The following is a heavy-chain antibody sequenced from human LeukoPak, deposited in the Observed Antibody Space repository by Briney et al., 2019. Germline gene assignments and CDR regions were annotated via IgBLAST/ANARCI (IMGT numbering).Heavy chain of an antibody. CDR2: MNPNSGNT. J-gene: IGHJ4*02. Sequence: ASVKVSCKASGYTFTSYDINWVRQATGQGLEWMGWMNPNSGNTGYAQKFQGRVTITADKSTSTAYMELSSLRSEDTAVYYCAWIAARPDLDYWGQGTLVTVSS. CDR1: GYTFTSYD. CDR3: AWIAARPDLDY. D-gene: IGHD6-6*01. V-gene: IGHV1-8*01.